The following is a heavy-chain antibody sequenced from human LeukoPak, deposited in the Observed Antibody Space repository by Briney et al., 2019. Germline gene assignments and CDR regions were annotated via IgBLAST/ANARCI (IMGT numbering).Heavy chain of an antibody. Sequence: GGSLRLSCEASRFSFSSYAMHWVRQAPGRGLEWLAVISFDGTNQYHGDSVKGRFTISRDNSRSTLFLQMNSLRAEDTGVYYCARSPTEYFDLWGRGTLVTVSS. CDR3: ARSPTEYFDL. CDR2: ISFDGTNQ. CDR1: RFSFSSYA. V-gene: IGHV3-30*03. J-gene: IGHJ2*01.